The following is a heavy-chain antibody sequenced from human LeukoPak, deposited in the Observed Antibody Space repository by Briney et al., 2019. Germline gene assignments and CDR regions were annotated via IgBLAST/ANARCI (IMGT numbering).Heavy chain of an antibody. CDR3: ARDLERRYLDY. D-gene: IGHD3-3*01. V-gene: IGHV3-30*04. CDR1: GFTFSSYA. J-gene: IGHJ4*02. CDR2: ISYDGSNK. Sequence: GRSLRLSCAASGFTFSSYAMHWVRQAPGKGLEWVAVISYDGSNKYYADSVKGRFTISRDNSKNTLYLQMNSLRAEDTAVYYCARDLERRYLDYWGQGTPVTVSS.